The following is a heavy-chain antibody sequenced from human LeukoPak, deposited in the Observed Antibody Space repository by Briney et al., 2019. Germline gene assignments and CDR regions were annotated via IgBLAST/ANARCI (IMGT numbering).Heavy chain of an antibody. CDR1: GFTLSSYC. CDR2: ISSSSSYI. V-gene: IGHV3-21*01. Sequence: PGGSLRLSCAASGFTLSSYCMNWVRQAPGKGLEWVSSISSSSSYIYYADSVKGRFTISRDNAKNLLYLQMNSLRAEDTAVYCCARDLAGSWYFDLWGRGTLVSVSS. J-gene: IGHJ2*01. D-gene: IGHD6-19*01. CDR3: ARDLAGSWYFDL.